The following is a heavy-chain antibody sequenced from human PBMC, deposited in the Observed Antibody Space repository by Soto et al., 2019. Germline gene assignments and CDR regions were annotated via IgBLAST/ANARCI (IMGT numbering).Heavy chain of an antibody. CDR3: VSNGYYSLDY. CDR2: IHHRGYT. V-gene: IGHV4-4*02. CDR1: SGSISIDNW. D-gene: IGHD1-26*01. Sequence: SETLSLTCTVSSGSISIDNWWSWVRQPPGKGLEWIGEIHHRGYTNYNPSLKSRVTISVEKSKNQFFLKLNSLTAADTAVYYCVSNGYYSLDYWGQG. J-gene: IGHJ4*02.